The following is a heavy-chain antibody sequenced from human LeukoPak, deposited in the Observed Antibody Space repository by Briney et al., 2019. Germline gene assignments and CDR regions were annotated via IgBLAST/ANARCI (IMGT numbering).Heavy chain of an antibody. D-gene: IGHD5-18*01. CDR1: GFTFSSYA. CDR3: ARDKRGYSYGTYDY. J-gene: IGHJ4*02. Sequence: GGSLRLSCAASGFTFSSYAMSWVRQAPGKGLEWVSAISGSGGSTYYADSVKGRFTISRDNSKSTLYLQMNSLRAEDTAVYYCARDKRGYSYGTYDYWGQGTLVTVSS. CDR2: ISGSGGST. V-gene: IGHV3-23*01.